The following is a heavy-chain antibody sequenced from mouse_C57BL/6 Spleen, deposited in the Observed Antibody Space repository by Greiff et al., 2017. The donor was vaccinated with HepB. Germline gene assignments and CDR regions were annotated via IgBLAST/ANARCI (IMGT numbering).Heavy chain of an antibody. CDR1: GYTFTSYW. D-gene: IGHD2-4*01. J-gene: IGHJ4*01. Sequence: QVQLQQSGAELVKPGASVKLSCKASGYTFTSYWMHWVKQRPGRGLEWIGRIDPNSGGTKYNEKFKSKATLTVDKPSSTAYMQLSSLTSEDSAVYYCARGPYDYDERPYAMDYWGQGTSVTVSS. CDR3: ARGPYDYDERPYAMDY. V-gene: IGHV1-72*01. CDR2: IDPNSGGT.